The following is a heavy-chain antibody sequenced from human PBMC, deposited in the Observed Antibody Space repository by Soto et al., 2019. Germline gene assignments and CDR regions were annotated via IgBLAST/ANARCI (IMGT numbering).Heavy chain of an antibody. Sequence: PSETLSLTCTVSGRSVSSGGYYWTWIRQHPGRGLEWIGYIYHIGSPYYNPSLESRVTISLDTSKNQFSLNLTSVTAADTAIYYCVRDRAMDSSGHWFDTWVQGTLVTVPQ. CDR3: VRDRAMDSSGHWFDT. CDR1: GRSVSSGGYY. D-gene: IGHD3-22*01. J-gene: IGHJ5*02. CDR2: IYHIGSP. V-gene: IGHV4-31*03.